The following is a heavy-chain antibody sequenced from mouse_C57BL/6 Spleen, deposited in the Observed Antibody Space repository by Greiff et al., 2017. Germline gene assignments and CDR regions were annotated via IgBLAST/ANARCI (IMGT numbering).Heavy chain of an antibody. CDR3: TATGKDFYFDY. CDR1: GFTFSNYW. D-gene: IGHD4-1*02. V-gene: IGHV6-3*01. CDR2: IRLKSDNYAT. J-gene: IGHJ2*01. Sequence: VQLKESGGGLVQPGGSMKLSCVASGFTFSNYWMNWVRQSPEKGLEWVAQIRLKSDNYATNYAESVKGRFTISRDDSKSSVYLQMNNLRAEDTGIYYCTATGKDFYFDYWGQGTTLTVSS.